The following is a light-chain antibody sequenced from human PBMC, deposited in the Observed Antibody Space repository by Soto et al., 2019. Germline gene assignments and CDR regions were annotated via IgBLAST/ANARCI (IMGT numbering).Light chain of an antibody. V-gene: IGKV1-39*01. CDR2: GTS. Sequence: DIQMTQSPSSLSASVGDRVTITCRASQNISTYLNWYQQKPGTAPKVLISGTSNLQSGVPSRFSGSGSGTDLELTIRSLQHEDLAAYYCQQSYTPMGFGHGTRLEIK. CDR1: QNISTY. CDR3: QQSYTPMG. J-gene: IGKJ5*01.